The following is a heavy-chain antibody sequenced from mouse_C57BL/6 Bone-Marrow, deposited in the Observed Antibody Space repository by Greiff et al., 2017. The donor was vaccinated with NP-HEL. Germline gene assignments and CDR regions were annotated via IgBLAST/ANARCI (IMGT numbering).Heavy chain of an antibody. D-gene: IGHD1-1*01. CDR2: IDPSDSYT. V-gene: IGHV1-50*01. J-gene: IGHJ1*03. CDR3: ARSPYYGSSYVGYFDV. CDR1: GYTFTSYW. Sequence: QVQLQQPGAELVKPGASVKLSCKASGYTFTSYWMQWVKQRPGQGLEWIGEIDPSDSYTNYNQKFKGKATLTVDTSSSTAYMQLSSLTSEDSAVYYCARSPYYGSSYVGYFDVWGTGTTVTVSS.